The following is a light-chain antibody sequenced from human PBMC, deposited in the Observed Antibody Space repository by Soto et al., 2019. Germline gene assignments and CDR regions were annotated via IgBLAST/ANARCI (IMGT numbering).Light chain of an antibody. CDR3: SSYAGSNHRGV. CDR1: SSDVGGYNY. V-gene: IGLV2-8*01. Sequence: QSVLTQPPSASGSPGQSVTISCTGTSSDVGGYNYVSWYQQYPGKAPKLMIYEVSKRPSGVPDRFSGSKSGNTASLTVSGLQVEDEADYYCSSYAGSNHRGVFGTGTKLTVL. J-gene: IGLJ1*01. CDR2: EVS.